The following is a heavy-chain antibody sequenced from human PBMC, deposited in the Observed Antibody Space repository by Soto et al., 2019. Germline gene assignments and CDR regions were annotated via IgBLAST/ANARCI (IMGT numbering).Heavy chain of an antibody. J-gene: IGHJ4*02. CDR2: ISSGGHTT. D-gene: IGHD6-19*01. CDR1: GFTFSDYY. CDR3: ARGGFLAVAALDS. V-gene: IGHV3-11*01. Sequence: RLSCAASGFTFSDYYMSWIRQAPGKGLEWVSYISSGGHTTYYADSGKGRFTIPSDNAQNSLSLQMNSLRAEDTAVYYCARGGFLAVAALDSWGQGTLVTVSS.